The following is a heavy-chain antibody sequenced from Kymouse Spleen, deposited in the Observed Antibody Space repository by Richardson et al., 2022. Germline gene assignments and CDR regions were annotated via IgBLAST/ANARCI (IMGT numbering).Heavy chain of an antibody. Sequence: EVQLVESGGGLVQPGGSLRLSCAASGFTFSSYAMSWVRQAPGKGLEWVSAISGSGGSTYYADSVKGRFTISRDNSKNTLYLQMNSLRAEDTAVYYCAKDGIAAAGTGRLYNWFDPWGQGTLVTVSS. CDR3: AKDGIAAAGTGRLYNWFDP. CDR2: ISGSGGST. J-gene: IGHJ5*02. D-gene: IGHD6-13*01. V-gene: IGHV3-23*04. CDR1: GFTFSSYA.